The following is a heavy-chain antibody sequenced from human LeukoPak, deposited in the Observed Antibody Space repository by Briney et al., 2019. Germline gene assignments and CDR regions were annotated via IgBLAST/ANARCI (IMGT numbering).Heavy chain of an antibody. CDR2: ISSSSSTI. Sequence: PGGSLRLSCAASGFTFSSYSMNWVRQAPGKGLEWLSYISSSSSTIYYADSVKGRFTISRDNAKNSLYLQMNSLRAEDTAVYYCARGSKWFGELIRRGEYYFDYWGQGTLVTVSS. D-gene: IGHD3-10*01. J-gene: IGHJ4*02. CDR3: ARGSKWFGELIRRGEYYFDY. CDR1: GFTFSSYS. V-gene: IGHV3-48*01.